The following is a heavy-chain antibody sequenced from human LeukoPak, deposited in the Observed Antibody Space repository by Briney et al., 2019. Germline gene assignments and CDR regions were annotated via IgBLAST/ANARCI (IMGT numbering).Heavy chain of an antibody. D-gene: IGHD6-6*01. CDR2: ISNSGGNT. CDR1: GFTFSSYG. J-gene: IGHJ4*02. V-gene: IGHV3-23*01. CDR3: ARGTGIARPDY. Sequence: PGGSLRLSCAASGFTFSSYGMNWVRQAPGKGLEWVSAISNSGGNTYYADSLKGRFTISRDNSNNTLYLQMYGLRAEDTAVYYCARGTGIARPDYWGQGTLVTVSS.